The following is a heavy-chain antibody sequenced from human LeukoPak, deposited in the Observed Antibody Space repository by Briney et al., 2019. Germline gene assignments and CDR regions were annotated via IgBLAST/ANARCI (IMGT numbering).Heavy chain of an antibody. J-gene: IGHJ5*02. CDR1: GYTFTSYY. D-gene: IGHD4-17*01. V-gene: IGHV1-46*01. CDR2: INPSGGST. Sequence: ASVKVSCKASGYTFTSYYMHWVRQAPGQGLEWMGIINPSGGSTSYAQKFQGRVTMTRDTSTSTVYMELSSLRSEDTAVCYCAHGDTSGVLWFDPWGQGTLVTVSS. CDR3: AHGDTSGVLWFDP.